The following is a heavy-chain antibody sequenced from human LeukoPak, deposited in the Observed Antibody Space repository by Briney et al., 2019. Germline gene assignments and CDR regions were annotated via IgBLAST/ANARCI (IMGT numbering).Heavy chain of an antibody. Sequence: GGSLRLSCAASGFTFSNYAMSWVRQAPGKGLVWVSRISPDGTSKSYADSVKGRFTISRDNAKNTLSLQMNSLRAEDTCLYYCARADGSHYGLKDYWGQGTLVTVSS. J-gene: IGHJ4*02. CDR2: ISPDGTSK. D-gene: IGHD1-26*01. CDR1: GFTFSNYA. CDR3: ARADGSHYGLKDY. V-gene: IGHV3-74*01.